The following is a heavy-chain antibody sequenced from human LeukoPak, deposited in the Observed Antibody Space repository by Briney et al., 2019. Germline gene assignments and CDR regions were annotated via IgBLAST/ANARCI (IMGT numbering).Heavy chain of an antibody. J-gene: IGHJ4*02. CDR3: AKDQYYYGSGSLPFDY. V-gene: IGHV3-23*01. Sequence: GGSLRLSCAASGFTFSSYAMSWVRQAPGKGLEWVSAISGSGGSTYYADSVEGRFTISRDNSKNTLYLQMNSLRAEDTAVYYCAKDQYYYGSGSLPFDYWGQGTLVPVSS. CDR1: GFTFSSYA. D-gene: IGHD3-10*01. CDR2: ISGSGGST.